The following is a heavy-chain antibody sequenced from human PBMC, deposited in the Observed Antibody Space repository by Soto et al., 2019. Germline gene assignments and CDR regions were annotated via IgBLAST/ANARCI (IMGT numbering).Heavy chain of an antibody. CDR1: GFTFKSYW. CDR2: IKQDGGEK. CDR3: ARESEDLTSNFDY. V-gene: IGHV3-7*01. J-gene: IGHJ4*02. Sequence: GGSLRLSCAASGFTFKSYWMSWVRQTPGKGLEWVANIKQDGGEKHYVDPGKGRFTISRDNAKNSLHLQMNSLRVEDTCVYYCARESEDLTSNFDYWGQGTLVTVSS.